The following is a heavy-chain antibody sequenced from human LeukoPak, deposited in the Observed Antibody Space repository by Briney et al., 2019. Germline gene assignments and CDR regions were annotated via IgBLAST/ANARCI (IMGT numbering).Heavy chain of an antibody. CDR3: AREDARYSYGYPGWFDP. CDR1: GYTFTSYD. D-gene: IGHD5-18*01. V-gene: IGHV1-8*01. CDR2: MNPNSGNT. J-gene: IGHJ5*02. Sequence: ASVKVSCKASGYTFTSYDINWVRQATGQGLEWMGWMNPNSGNTGYAQKFQGRVTMTRNTSISTAYMELSSLRSEDTAVYYCAREDARYSYGYPGWFDPWGQGTLVTVSS.